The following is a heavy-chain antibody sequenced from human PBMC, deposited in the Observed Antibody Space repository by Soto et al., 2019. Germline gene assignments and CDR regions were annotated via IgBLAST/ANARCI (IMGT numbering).Heavy chain of an antibody. D-gene: IGHD3-22*01. CDR1: GGSISSGDYY. J-gene: IGHJ4*02. CDR2: ISXSGST. Sequence: PSETLSLTCTVSGGSISSGDYYWSWVRQHPWEGLEWIGYISXSGSTYYNPSLQSRVTISVDTSKNQFSLKLSSVTAADTAVYYCARGTIVVPDDYWGQGTLVTVSS. CDR3: ARGTIVVPDDY. V-gene: IGHV4-31*03.